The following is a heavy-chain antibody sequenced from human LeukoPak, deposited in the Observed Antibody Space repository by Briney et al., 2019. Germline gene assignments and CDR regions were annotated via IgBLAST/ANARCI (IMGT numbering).Heavy chain of an antibody. V-gene: IGHV3-30*19. J-gene: IGHJ4*02. CDR2: ISSDGSEK. CDR3: ARERGRSGYFDY. Sequence: PGGSLRLSCAASGFSFNSYAIHWVRQAPGKGLEWLSFISSDGSEKYYADSVKGRFTISRDNSKNTLYLQLSSLRVEGTAVYYCARERGRSGYFDYWGQGTLVSVSS. CDR1: GFSFNSYA. D-gene: IGHD3-22*01.